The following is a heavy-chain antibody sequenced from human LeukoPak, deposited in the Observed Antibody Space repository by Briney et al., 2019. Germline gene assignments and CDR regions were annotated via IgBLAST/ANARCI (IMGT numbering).Heavy chain of an antibody. V-gene: IGHV3-30*03. D-gene: IGHD1-26*01. CDR3: ARAEGWELPGDY. CDR1: GFTFSSYG. J-gene: IGHJ4*02. Sequence: GRSLRLSCAASGFTFSSYGMHWVRQAPGKGLEWVAVISYDGSNKYYADSVKGRFTISRDNSKNTLYLQMNSLRAEDTAVYYCARAEGWELPGDYWGQGTLVTVPS. CDR2: ISYDGSNK.